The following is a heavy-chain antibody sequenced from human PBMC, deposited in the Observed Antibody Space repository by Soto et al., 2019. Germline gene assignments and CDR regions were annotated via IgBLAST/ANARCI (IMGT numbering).Heavy chain of an antibody. CDR2: IKQDGSDK. V-gene: IGHV3-7*01. D-gene: IGHD2-15*01. CDR1: GFTFRSYW. CDR3: AILTNAGWDY. Sequence: PGGSLRLSCAASGFTFRSYWMRWFRQAPGKGLEWVASIKQDGSDKYYVDSVKGRFTISRDNAKNSLYLEMISLRAEDTAVYFCAILTNAGWDYWGQGTLVTVSS. J-gene: IGHJ4*02.